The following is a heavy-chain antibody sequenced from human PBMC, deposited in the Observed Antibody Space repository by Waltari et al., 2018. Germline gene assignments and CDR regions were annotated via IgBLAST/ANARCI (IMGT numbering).Heavy chain of an antibody. Sequence: QVQLQESGPGLVKPSETLSLTCTVSGGSISSYYWSWIRQPPGKGLEWIGYIYYSGSTNYNPSLKSRVTISVDTSKNQFSLKLSSVTAADTAVYYCARAPRSERIAAAGPPDYWGQGTLVTVSS. CDR2: IYYSGST. D-gene: IGHD6-25*01. J-gene: IGHJ4*02. CDR3: ARAPRSERIAAAGPPDY. CDR1: GGSISSYY. V-gene: IGHV4-59*01.